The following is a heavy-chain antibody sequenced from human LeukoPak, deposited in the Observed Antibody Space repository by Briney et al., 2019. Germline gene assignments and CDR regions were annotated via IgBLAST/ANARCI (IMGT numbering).Heavy chain of an antibody. CDR3: ARAPIAAAGTNQDY. D-gene: IGHD6-13*01. J-gene: IGHJ4*02. V-gene: IGHV3-7*01. Sequence: QSGGSLRLSCAASGFTFSSYWMSWVRQAPGKGLEWVASIKQDGSEKYYVDSAKGRFTISRDNAKNSLYLQMNSLRAEDTAVYYCARAPIAAAGTNQDYWGQGTLVTVSS. CDR2: IKQDGSEK. CDR1: GFTFSSYW.